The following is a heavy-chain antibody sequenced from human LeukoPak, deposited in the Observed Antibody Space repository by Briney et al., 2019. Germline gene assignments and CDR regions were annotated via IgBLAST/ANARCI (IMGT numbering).Heavy chain of an antibody. CDR2: INPNIGGT. CDR3: ARGITIFGVVILGHYYYNGMDV. Sequence: ASVKVSCKASGYTFTVYYMRWVRQAPGQRLGWMGWINPNIGGTNYAQKFQGRVTLTRDTAISTAYMELSRLRAEDPAVYYCARGITIFGVVILGHYYYNGMDVWGQGTTVTVPS. CDR1: GYTFTVYY. D-gene: IGHD3-3*01. V-gene: IGHV1-2*02. J-gene: IGHJ6*02.